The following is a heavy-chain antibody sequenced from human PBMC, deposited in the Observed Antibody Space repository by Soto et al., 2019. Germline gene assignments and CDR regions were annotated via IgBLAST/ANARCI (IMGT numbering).Heavy chain of an antibody. J-gene: IGHJ3*02. D-gene: IGHD2-15*01. Sequence: QITLKESGPTLVKPTQTLTLTCAFSGFSLSTNGVGVGWIRQPPGKALEWIALIYWDDDKRYSPSLKSRLTITKDTSKNQVVLTMTNVDPVDTATYFCAHRRRSTVAVEYCSGGSCYPHAFDIWGQGTMVTVSS. CDR3: AHRRRSTVAVEYCSGGSCYPHAFDI. CDR2: IYWDDDK. CDR1: GFSLSTNGVG. V-gene: IGHV2-5*02.